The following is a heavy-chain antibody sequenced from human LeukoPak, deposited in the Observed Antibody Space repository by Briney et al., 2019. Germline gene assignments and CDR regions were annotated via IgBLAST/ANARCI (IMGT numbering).Heavy chain of an antibody. J-gene: IGHJ4*02. Sequence: PWETLSLTCTVSGGSISTYYWSWIRQPPGKGLEWIGYIYYSGNTNYNPSLKSRVAMSVNTSKNQLSMKLSYVTAADTAVYYCARSSRKVVASFDYWGQGTLVTVSS. CDR3: ARSSRKVVASFDY. CDR2: IYYSGNT. V-gene: IGHV4-59*01. D-gene: IGHD3-22*01. CDR1: GGSISTYY.